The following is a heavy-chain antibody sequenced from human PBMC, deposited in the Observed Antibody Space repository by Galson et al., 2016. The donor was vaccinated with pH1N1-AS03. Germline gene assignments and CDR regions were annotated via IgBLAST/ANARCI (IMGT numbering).Heavy chain of an antibody. CDR3: VRHNSIDYGSGNEGWFDP. D-gene: IGHD3-10*01. CDR2: ISSSSGTI. J-gene: IGHJ5*02. CDR1: GFTFRSYS. Sequence: SLRLSCAGSGFTFRSYSMNWVRQAPGKGLEWLSFISSSSGTIHYADSVKGRFITSRDNAKNSVYLQMNSLRVADTAVYYSVRHNSIDYGSGNEGWFDPWGQGTLVTVSS. V-gene: IGHV3-48*04.